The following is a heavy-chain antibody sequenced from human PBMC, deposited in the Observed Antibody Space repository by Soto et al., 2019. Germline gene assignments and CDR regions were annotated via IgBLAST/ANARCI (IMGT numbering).Heavy chain of an antibody. V-gene: IGHV4-59*01. D-gene: IGHD6-13*01. Sequence: SETLSLTCTVSGGSISSYYWSWIRQPPGKGLEWIGYIYYSGSTNYNPSLKSRVTISVDTSKNQFSLKLSSVTAADTAVYYCAREQRLVSESWFDPWGQGTLVTVSS. CDR2: IYYSGST. CDR1: GGSISSYY. J-gene: IGHJ5*02. CDR3: AREQRLVSESWFDP.